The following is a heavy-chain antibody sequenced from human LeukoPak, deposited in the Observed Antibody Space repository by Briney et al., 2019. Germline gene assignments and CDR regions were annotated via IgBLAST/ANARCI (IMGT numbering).Heavy chain of an antibody. J-gene: IGHJ2*01. CDR2: IYPGDSDT. V-gene: IGHV5-51*01. D-gene: IGHD3-22*01. CDR3: ARRFSDSSGAAWYFDL. CDR1: GYSFITYW. Sequence: GESLKISCKGSGYSFITYWIGWVRQMPGKGLEWMGIIYPGDSDTRYSPSFQGQVTISADKSISTAYLQWSSLKASDTAMYYRARRFSDSSGAAWYFDLWGRGTLVTVSS.